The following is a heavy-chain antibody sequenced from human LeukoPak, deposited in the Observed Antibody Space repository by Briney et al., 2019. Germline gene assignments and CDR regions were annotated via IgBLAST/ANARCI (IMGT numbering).Heavy chain of an antibody. D-gene: IGHD3-10*01. V-gene: IGHV3-21*01. CDR1: GFTFSSYS. Sequence: PGGSLRLSCAASGFTFSSYSMNWVRQAPGKGLEWVSSISSSSSYIYYADSVKGRFTISRDNAKNSLYLQMNSLRAEDTAVYYCARDKRAFGELSSFDYWGQGTLVTVSS. CDR3: ARDKRAFGELSSFDY. CDR2: ISSSSSYI. J-gene: IGHJ4*02.